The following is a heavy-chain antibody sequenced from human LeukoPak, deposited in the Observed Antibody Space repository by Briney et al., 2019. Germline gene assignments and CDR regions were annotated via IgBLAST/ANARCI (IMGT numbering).Heavy chain of an antibody. CDR1: GYIFSSYT. D-gene: IGHD3-3*01. CDR3: ARSWSDWSQFDY. J-gene: IGHJ4*02. Sequence: ASVKVSCKASGYIFSSYTVHWVRQAPGQTLEWMGWISAGNDDTKYSQEFQGRVTITRDTSASTAYMELSSLRSEDMAVYYCARSWSDWSQFDYWGQGTLVTVSS. CDR2: ISAGNDDT. V-gene: IGHV1-3*03.